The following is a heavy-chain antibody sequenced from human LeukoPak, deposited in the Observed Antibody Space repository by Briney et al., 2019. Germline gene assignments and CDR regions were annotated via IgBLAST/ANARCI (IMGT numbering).Heavy chain of an antibody. CDR2: ISGTGGST. V-gene: IGHV3-23*01. Sequence: GGSLRLSCAASGFTFSSYAMSWVRQAPGKGLEWVSAISGTGGSTYYADSVKGRFTISRDNSKNTLYLQMNSLRAEDTAVYYCAKDPREFDYGDYSYYFDYWGQGTLVTVSS. CDR3: AKDPREFDYGDYSYYFDY. D-gene: IGHD4-17*01. CDR1: GFTFSSYA. J-gene: IGHJ4*02.